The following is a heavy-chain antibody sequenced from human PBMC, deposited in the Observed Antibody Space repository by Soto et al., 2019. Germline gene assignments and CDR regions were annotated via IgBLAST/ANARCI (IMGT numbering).Heavy chain of an antibody. Sequence: SVNVSCKASGGTFSSYAISWVRQAPGQGLEWMGGIIPIFGTANYAQKFQGRVTMTTDTSTSTAYMELRSLRSDDTAVHYCARVWVVTDCFDYWGQGTLVTVSS. J-gene: IGHJ4*02. V-gene: IGHV1-69*05. CDR2: IIPIFGTA. D-gene: IGHD2-21*02. CDR3: ARVWVVTDCFDY. CDR1: GGTFSSYA.